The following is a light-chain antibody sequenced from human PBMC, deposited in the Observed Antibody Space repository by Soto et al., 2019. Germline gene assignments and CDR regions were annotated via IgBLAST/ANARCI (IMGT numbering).Light chain of an antibody. CDR1: QGVGNNY. V-gene: IGKV3-20*01. J-gene: IGKJ1*01. CDR3: QQFDTSPQT. CDR2: GAS. Sequence: EIVLTQSPGTLSLSPGERATLSCRASQGVGNNYLAWYQQKPGQAPRLLIYGASSRASGVPDRFSGSGSGTHFTLTISRLEPEDFAVYYCQQFDTSPQTFGQGTKVEIK.